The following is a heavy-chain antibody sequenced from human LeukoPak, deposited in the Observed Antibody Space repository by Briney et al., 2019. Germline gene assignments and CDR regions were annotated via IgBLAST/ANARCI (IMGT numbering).Heavy chain of an antibody. D-gene: IGHD1-26*01. CDR1: GFRLSSYW. J-gene: IGHJ4*02. V-gene: IGHV3-7*01. CDR3: ARDLFSGSYQEDF. Sequence: GGSLRLSCAASGFRLSSYWMSWVRQAPGKGLEWVANTKYDGSGKYVDSVKGRFTISRDDAKNSLYLEMNSLRAEDTAVYYCARDLFSGSYQEDFWGQGALVTVSS. CDR2: TKYDGSGK.